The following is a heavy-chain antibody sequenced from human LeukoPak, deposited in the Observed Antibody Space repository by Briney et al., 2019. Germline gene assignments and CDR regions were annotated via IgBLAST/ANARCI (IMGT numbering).Heavy chain of an antibody. J-gene: IGHJ4*02. CDR3: ARGVFLETTDY. CDR2: ISYDGNNR. Sequence: GGSLRLSCAASGFTFSSSALHWVRQSPGKGLEWVAVISYDGNNRYYADSVKGRFTISRDNSKNTLYLQMNSLRAEDTAVYYCARGVFLETTDYWGQGTLVTVSS. V-gene: IGHV3-30-3*01. CDR1: GFTFSSSA. D-gene: IGHD3-3*01.